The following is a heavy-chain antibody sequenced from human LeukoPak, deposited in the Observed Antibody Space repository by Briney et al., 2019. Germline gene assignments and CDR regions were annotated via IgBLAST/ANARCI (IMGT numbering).Heavy chain of an antibody. CDR1: GDSISSGSYY. D-gene: IGHD4-17*01. CDR3: AGGKDYGDYEWVKGWLAP. CDR2: IYSSGST. J-gene: IGHJ5*02. Sequence: SQTLSLTCTVSGDSISSGSYYWSWIRQPAGKGLEWIGRIYSSGSTNYNPSLKSRVTISVDTSKNQFSLKLSSVTAADTAVYYCAGGKDYGDYEWVKGWLAPWGQGTLVTVSS. V-gene: IGHV4-61*02.